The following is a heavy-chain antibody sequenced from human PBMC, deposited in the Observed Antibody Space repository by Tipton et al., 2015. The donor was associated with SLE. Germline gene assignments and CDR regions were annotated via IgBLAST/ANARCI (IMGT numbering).Heavy chain of an antibody. Sequence: LTCAVYGGSFSAYYWSWIRQPPGKGLEWIGEINHSGSTNYNPSLKSRVTISVDTSKNQFSLKLSSVTAADTALYYCARPGSPFWSGYPFDYWGQGTLVTVSS. V-gene: IGHV4-34*01. D-gene: IGHD3-3*01. J-gene: IGHJ4*02. CDR1: GGSFSAYY. CDR3: ARPGSPFWSGYPFDY. CDR2: INHSGST.